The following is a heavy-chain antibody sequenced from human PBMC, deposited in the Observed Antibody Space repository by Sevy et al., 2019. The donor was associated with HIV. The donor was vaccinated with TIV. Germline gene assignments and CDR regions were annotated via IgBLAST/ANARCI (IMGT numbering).Heavy chain of an antibody. CDR2: LSFGCGEI. Sequence: GGSLRLSCAASGFTFSKYSMSWVRQPPGKGLEWVSTLSFGCGEINYADYVKGRVTISRDNSKSSVYLQMKNLRPEDTAVYYCAREGCTKPHDYWGQGTLVTVSS. V-gene: IGHV3-23*01. CDR3: AREGCTKPHDY. D-gene: IGHD2-8*01. J-gene: IGHJ4*02. CDR1: GFTFSKYS.